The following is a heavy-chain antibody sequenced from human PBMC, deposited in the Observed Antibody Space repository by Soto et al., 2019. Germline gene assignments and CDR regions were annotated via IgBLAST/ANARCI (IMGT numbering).Heavy chain of an antibody. V-gene: IGHV1-69*13. CDR2: IIPIFGTA. J-gene: IGHJ4*02. CDR1: GGTFSSYA. CDR3: ARDSWGGIAAAVNDY. D-gene: IGHD6-13*01. Sequence: SVKVSCKASGGTFSSYAISWVRQAPGQGLEWMGGIIPIFGTANYAQKFQGGVTITADESTSTAYMELSSLRSEDTAVYYCARDSWGGIAAAVNDYWGQGTLVTVSS.